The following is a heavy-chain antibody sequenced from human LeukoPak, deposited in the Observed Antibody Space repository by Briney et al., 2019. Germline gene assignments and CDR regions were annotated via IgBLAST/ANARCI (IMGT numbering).Heavy chain of an antibody. D-gene: IGHD1-26*01. V-gene: IGHV4-39*07. J-gene: IGHJ6*03. CDR3: ARGRGGSYWDYYYYYMDV. CDR1: GGSISSSSYY. Sequence: SETLSLTCTVSGGSISSSSYYWGWIRQPPGKGLEWIGSIYYSGSTNYNPSLKSRVTISVDTSKNQFSLKLSSVTAADTAVYYCARGRGGSYWDYYYYYMDVWGKGTTVTVSS. CDR2: IYYSGST.